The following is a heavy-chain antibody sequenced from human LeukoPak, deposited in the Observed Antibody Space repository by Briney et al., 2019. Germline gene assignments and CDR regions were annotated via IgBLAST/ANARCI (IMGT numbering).Heavy chain of an antibody. D-gene: IGHD1-7*01. CDR3: ARASILTGTRGYMDV. CDR2: ISHDGINK. V-gene: IGHV3-30-3*01. CDR1: VFNFSDHA. Sequence: GGSLRLSCAASVFNFSDHAMHWVRQAPGKGLEWVAVISHDGINKYYPDSVQGRFTISRDNFQNTLHLQMNSLTTEDTAVYYCARASILTGTRGYMDVWGKGTTVTVSS. J-gene: IGHJ6*03.